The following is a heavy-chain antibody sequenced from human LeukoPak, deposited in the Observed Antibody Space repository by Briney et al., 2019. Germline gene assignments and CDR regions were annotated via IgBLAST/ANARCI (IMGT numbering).Heavy chain of an antibody. CDR2: IIPIFGTA. J-gene: IGHJ5*02. Sequence: ASVKVSCKASGGTFSSYAISWVRQAPGQGLEWMGGIIPIFGTANYAQKFQGRVTITADKSTSTAYMELSSLRSEDTAVYYCARIPYCSSTSCYAGQYNWFDPWGQGILVTVSS. D-gene: IGHD2-2*01. CDR3: ARIPYCSSTSCYAGQYNWFDP. V-gene: IGHV1-69*06. CDR1: GGTFSSYA.